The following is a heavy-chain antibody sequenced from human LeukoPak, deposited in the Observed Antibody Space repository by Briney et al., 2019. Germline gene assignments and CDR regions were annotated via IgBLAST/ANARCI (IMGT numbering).Heavy chain of an antibody. Sequence: PGGSLRLSCAASGFSVSSNYMNWVRPAPGKGLDWGSVSYSGGSTYYADSVNDRFTISRDNSKNTLDLQMNSLRAEDTAVYYCARGLRYSDSSGYYSDAFDIWGQGTMVTVSS. J-gene: IGHJ3*02. D-gene: IGHD3-22*01. V-gene: IGHV3-53*01. CDR2: SYSGGST. CDR3: ARGLRYSDSSGYYSDAFDI. CDR1: GFSVSSNY.